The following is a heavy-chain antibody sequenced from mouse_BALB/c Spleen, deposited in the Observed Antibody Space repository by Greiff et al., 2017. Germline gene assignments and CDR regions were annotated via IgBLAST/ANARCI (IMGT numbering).Heavy chain of an antibody. J-gene: IGHJ2*01. CDR3: ARAEDDGYYVDY. D-gene: IGHD2-3*01. V-gene: IGHV5-4*02. Sequence: EVQGVESGGGLVKPGGSLKLSCAASGFTFSDYYMYWVRQTPEKRLEWVATISDGGSYTYYPDSVKGRFTISRDNAKNNLYLQMSSLKSEDTAMYYCARAEDDGYYVDYWGQGTTLTVSS. CDR1: GFTFSDYY. CDR2: ISDGGSYT.